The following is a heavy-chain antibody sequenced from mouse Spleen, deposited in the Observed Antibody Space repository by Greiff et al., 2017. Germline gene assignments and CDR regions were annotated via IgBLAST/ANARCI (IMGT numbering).Heavy chain of an antibody. CDR1: GFSLTTYG. V-gene: IGHV2-5-1*01. CDR2: IWRSRST. CDR3: ARKPETGTGAMDY. Sequence: VQLQQSGPSLVQPSQSLSITCTVSGFSLTTYGVHWVRQSPGKGLEWLGLIWRSRSTDYNAAFMSRLSITKDNSKSQVFFKMNSLQADDTAIYYCARKPETGTGAMDYWGQGTSVTVSS. J-gene: IGHJ4*01. D-gene: IGHD4-1*01.